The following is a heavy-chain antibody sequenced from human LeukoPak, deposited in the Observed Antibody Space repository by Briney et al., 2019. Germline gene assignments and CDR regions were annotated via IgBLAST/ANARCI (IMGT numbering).Heavy chain of an antibody. CDR3: ARDPRSYTGYDEAFDY. V-gene: IGHV4-34*01. J-gene: IGHJ4*02. Sequence: SETLSLTCAVYGGSFSGYYWSWLRQPPGKGLEWIGEISHSGSTNYNPSLTSRVTMSLDTSEDQFSLKLSSVTAADTAVYYCARDPRSYTGYDEAFDYWGQGTLVTVSS. CDR1: GGSFSGYY. CDR2: ISHSGST. D-gene: IGHD5-12*01.